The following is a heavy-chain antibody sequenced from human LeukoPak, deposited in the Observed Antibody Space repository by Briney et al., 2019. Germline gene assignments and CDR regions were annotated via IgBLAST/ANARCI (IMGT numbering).Heavy chain of an antibody. J-gene: IGHJ5*02. CDR3: AKDPYRVVFATGNYLDP. CDR1: GFTFSNYG. CDR2: ISSDETNI. D-gene: IGHD2-15*01. V-gene: IGHV3-30*18. Sequence: GGSLRLSCATSGFTFSNYGMHWVRQAPGKGLEWVAVISSDETNIRYGGSVKGRFTVSRDNAKNTLYLQMNSLRAEDTAVYYCAKDPYRVVFATGNYLDPWGQGTLVTVSS.